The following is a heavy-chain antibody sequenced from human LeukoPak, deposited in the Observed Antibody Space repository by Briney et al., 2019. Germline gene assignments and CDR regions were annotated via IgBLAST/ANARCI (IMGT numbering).Heavy chain of an antibody. CDR3: ARGPPQPLRFLEWLSPRDYYFDY. D-gene: IGHD3-3*01. Sequence: GASVKVSRKASVYTFTGYYMDGVRQARSQGLEGMGWSNPNGGGTNYAQKFQGRVTLTRDTSIRTAYMELSRLRSEDTAVYYCARGPPQPLRFLEWLSPRDYYFDYWGQGTLVTVSS. CDR1: VYTFTGYY. CDR2: SNPNGGGT. V-gene: IGHV1-2*02. J-gene: IGHJ4*02.